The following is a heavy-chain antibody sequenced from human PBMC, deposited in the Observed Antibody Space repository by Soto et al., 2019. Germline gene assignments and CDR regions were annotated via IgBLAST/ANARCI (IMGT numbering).Heavy chain of an antibody. CDR1: GGSISSYY. J-gene: IGHJ6*02. D-gene: IGHD3-9*01. V-gene: IGHV4-59*01. CDR2: IYYSGST. CDR3: AGILTVGGTYGMDV. Sequence: QVQLQESGPGLVKPSETLSLTCTVSGGSISSYYWSWIRQPPGKGLEWIGYIYYSGSTNYNPSLKSRVTIIVDTSKNQCSLKLSSVTAADTAGYYCAGILTVGGTYGMDVWGQGTTVTVSS.